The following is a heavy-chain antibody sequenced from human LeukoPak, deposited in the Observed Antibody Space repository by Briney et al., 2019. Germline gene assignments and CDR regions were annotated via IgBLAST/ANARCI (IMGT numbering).Heavy chain of an antibody. CDR3: ANSGGWKPSPPLDP. Sequence: CKASGYTFTSYYMHWVRQAPGQGLEWMGIINPSGGSTSYAQKFQGRVTMTRDTYTSTVYMELSSLRSEDTAVYYCANSGGWKPSPPLDPWGQGTLVTVSS. V-gene: IGHV1-46*01. CDR1: GYTFTSYY. J-gene: IGHJ5*02. CDR2: INPSGGST. D-gene: IGHD2-15*01.